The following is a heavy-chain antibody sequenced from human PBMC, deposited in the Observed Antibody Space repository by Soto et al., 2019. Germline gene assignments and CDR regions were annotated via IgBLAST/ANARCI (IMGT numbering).Heavy chain of an antibody. V-gene: IGHV3-30*18. CDR2: ISYDGNNK. CDR3: VKDGGDSSAHFDN. D-gene: IGHD6-25*01. CDR1: GFTFSDYG. Sequence: VQLVESGGGVVQPGRSLRLSCAASGFTFSDYGMHWVRQAPGKGLEWVAVISYDGNNKYYADSVKGRFTISRDNSKNTLYLQMNSLRTEDTAVFYCVKDGGDSSAHFDNWGQGTLVTVSS. J-gene: IGHJ4*02.